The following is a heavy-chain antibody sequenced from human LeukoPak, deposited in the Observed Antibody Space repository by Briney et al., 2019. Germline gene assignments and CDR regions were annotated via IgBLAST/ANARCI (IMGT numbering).Heavy chain of an antibody. V-gene: IGHV1-2*02. D-gene: IGHD5-18*01. CDR3: ASPLNRGYSYGPGY. J-gene: IGHJ4*02. Sequence: GASVKVSCKASGYTFTRYYMHRVRQAPGHGLEWVGWINPNSGGTNYAQKFQGRVTMTRDTSISTAYMELSRLRSDDTAVYYCASPLNRGYSYGPGYWGQGTLVTVSS. CDR2: INPNSGGT. CDR1: GYTFTRYY.